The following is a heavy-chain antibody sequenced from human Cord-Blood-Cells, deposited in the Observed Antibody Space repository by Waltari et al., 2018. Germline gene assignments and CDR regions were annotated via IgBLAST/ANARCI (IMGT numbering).Heavy chain of an antibody. D-gene: IGHD2-15*01. CDR1: GFTFSSYA. Sequence: QVQLVESGGGVVQPGRSLRLSCAASGFTFSSYAMHWVRQAPGKGLEWVAVISNDGSNKYYADSVKGRFTISRDNSKNTLYLQMNSLRAEDTAVYYCARWGRGWLDYWGQGTLVTVSS. CDR2: ISNDGSNK. CDR3: ARWGRGWLDY. J-gene: IGHJ4*02. V-gene: IGHV3-30-3*01.